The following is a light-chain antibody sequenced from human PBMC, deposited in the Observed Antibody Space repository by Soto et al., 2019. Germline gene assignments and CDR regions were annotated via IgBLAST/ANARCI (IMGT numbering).Light chain of an antibody. CDR1: QSVSSN. Sequence: EIVMTQSPATLSVSPGERATLSCRASQSVSSNLAWYQQKPGQAPRLLIYGASTRANGIPASFSGSGSGTEFTLTISSLQPEDFAVYYCQQYKSWPSGTFGQGTKVDIK. V-gene: IGKV3-15*01. J-gene: IGKJ1*01. CDR3: QQYKSWPSGT. CDR2: GAS.